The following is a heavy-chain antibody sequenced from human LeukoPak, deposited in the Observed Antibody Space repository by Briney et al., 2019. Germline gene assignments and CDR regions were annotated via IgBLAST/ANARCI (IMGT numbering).Heavy chain of an antibody. CDR1: GGSISSYY. CDR2: IYYSGST. CDR3: ARAKAHYSSTILFDY. Sequence: PPETLSLTCTVSGGSISSYYWSWIRQPPGKGLEWIGYIYYSGSTHYNPSLKSRVTISVDTSKNQFSLKLRSVTAADTAVYYCARAKAHYSSTILFDYWGQGTLVTVSS. D-gene: IGHD2-2*01. V-gene: IGHV4-59*01. J-gene: IGHJ4*02.